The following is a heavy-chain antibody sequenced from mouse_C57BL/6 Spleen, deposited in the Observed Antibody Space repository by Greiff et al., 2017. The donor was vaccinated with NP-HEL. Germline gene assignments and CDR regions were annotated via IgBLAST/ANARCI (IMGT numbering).Heavy chain of an antibody. V-gene: IGHV1-18*01. CDR3: ARSSNYERFAY. CDR2: INPNTGGT. D-gene: IGHD2-5*01. Sequence: EVPLQQSGPELVKPGASVKIPCKASGYTFTDYNLDWVKQSHGKSLEWIGDINPNTGGTIYNQKFKGKATLTVDKSSSTAYMALRSLTSEDTAVYYCARSSNYERFAYWGQGTLVTVSA. CDR1: GYTFTDYN. J-gene: IGHJ3*01.